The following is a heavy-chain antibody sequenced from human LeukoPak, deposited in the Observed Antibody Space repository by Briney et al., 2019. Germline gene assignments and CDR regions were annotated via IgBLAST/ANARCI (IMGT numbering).Heavy chain of an antibody. CDR1: GFTFDDYA. Sequence: GGSLRLSCAASGFTFDDYAMHWVRQAPGKGLEWVSAISGSGGSTYYADSVKGRFTISRDNSKNTLYLQMNSLRAEDTAVYYCAKSTLNMLRGVIDYWGQGTLVTVSS. V-gene: IGHV3-23*01. J-gene: IGHJ4*02. D-gene: IGHD3-10*01. CDR2: ISGSGGST. CDR3: AKSTLNMLRGVIDY.